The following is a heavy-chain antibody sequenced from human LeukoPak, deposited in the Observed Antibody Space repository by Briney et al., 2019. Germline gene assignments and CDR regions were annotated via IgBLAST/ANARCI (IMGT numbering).Heavy chain of an antibody. D-gene: IGHD3-10*01. CDR1: GYTFTSYG. Sequence: ASVKVSCKASGYTFTSYGISWVRQAPGQGLEWVGWISGYTGNTNYAQNLQGRVTMTTDTSTSTAYMELRSLRSDDTALYYCARSSWFGGRSEWRWFDPWGQGTLVTVSS. CDR3: ARSSWFGGRSEWRWFDP. CDR2: ISGYTGNT. V-gene: IGHV1-18*01. J-gene: IGHJ5*02.